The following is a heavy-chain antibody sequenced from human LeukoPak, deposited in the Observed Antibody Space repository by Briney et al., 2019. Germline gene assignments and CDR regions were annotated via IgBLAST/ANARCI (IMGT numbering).Heavy chain of an antibody. CDR2: MNPKTGGT. Sequence: ASVKVSCKPSGDTFSSHDFNWVRQATGQGLEWMGWMNPKTGGTGYAQKFQGRVTMTRDTSIGTAYMELSSLTSEDTAIYYCATVPNSHLSGGACGYYYMGGWVNGTTVTGFS. V-gene: IGHV1-8*01. CDR3: ATVPNSHLSGGACGYYYMGG. D-gene: IGHD2-21*01. J-gene: IGHJ6*03. CDR1: GDTFSSHD.